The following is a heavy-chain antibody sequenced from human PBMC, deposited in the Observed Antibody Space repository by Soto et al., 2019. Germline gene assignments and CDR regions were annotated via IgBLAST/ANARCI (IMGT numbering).Heavy chain of an antibody. D-gene: IGHD2-21*02. J-gene: IGHJ2*01. Sequence: PGESLKISCKGSGYSFTSYWIGWVRQMPGKGLEWMGIIHPGDSDTRYSPPFQGQVTISVDKSISTAYVQWSSLKASDTAMYYCARIVVVTATHWYFDLWGRGTQVTVSS. CDR3: ARIVVVTATHWYFDL. V-gene: IGHV5-51*01. CDR2: IHPGDSDT. CDR1: GYSFTSYW.